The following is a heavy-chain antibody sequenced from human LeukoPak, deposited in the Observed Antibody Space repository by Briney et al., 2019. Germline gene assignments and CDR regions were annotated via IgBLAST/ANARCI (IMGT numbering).Heavy chain of an antibody. V-gene: IGHV3-66*01. CDR2: IHSGGST. J-gene: IGHJ5*02. CDR1: GFTVSSNY. CDR3: ARDPGYGSVLSFDP. D-gene: IGHD3-10*01. Sequence: GGSLRLSCAASGFTVSSNYMSWVRQAPGKGLEWVSVIHSGGSTYYADSVKGRFTISRDDSKNTLYLQMNSLRAEDTAVYHCARDPGYGSVLSFDPWGQGTSVTVSS.